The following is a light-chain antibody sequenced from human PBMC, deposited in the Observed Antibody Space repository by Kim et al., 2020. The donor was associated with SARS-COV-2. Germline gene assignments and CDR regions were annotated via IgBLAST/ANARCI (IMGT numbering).Light chain of an antibody. CDR2: DTG. V-gene: IGLV7-46*01. J-gene: IGLJ2*01. CDR1: TGPVTSGHF. Sequence: PGRTVTLTCGCSTGPVTSGHFPYWFQQKPGQAPTTLIFDTGNRHSWTPARFSGSLLGGKAALTLSAARPEDEADYYCLLSYSDSRVFGGGTQLTVL. CDR3: LLSYSDSRV.